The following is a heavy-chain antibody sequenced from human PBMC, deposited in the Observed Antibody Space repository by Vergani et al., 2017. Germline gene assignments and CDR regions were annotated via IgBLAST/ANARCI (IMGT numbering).Heavy chain of an antibody. CDR3: ARSPLWFGESHFDY. V-gene: IGHV4-31*03. CDR2: IYYSGST. D-gene: IGHD3-10*01. CDR1: GGSISSGGYY. J-gene: IGHJ4*02. Sequence: QLQLQESGPGLVKPSQTLSLTCTVSGGSISSGGYYWSWIRQHPGKGLEWIGYIYYSGSTYYNPSLKSRVTISVDTSKNQFSLKLSSVTAADTAVYYCARSPLWFGESHFDYWGQGTLVTVSS.